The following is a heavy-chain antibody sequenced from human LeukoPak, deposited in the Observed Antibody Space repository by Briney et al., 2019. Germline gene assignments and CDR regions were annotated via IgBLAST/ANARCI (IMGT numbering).Heavy chain of an antibody. Sequence: TSETLSLTCTVSGVSISSSNSYWGWIRQPPGKGLEWIGSIYYSGNTYYNASLKSQVSISIDTSKNQFSLRLTSVTAADTAVYYCAGQTGSGLFILPGGQGTLVTVSS. V-gene: IGHV4-39*01. D-gene: IGHD3/OR15-3a*01. J-gene: IGHJ4*02. CDR2: IYYSGNT. CDR3: AGQTGSGLFILP. CDR1: GVSISSSNSY.